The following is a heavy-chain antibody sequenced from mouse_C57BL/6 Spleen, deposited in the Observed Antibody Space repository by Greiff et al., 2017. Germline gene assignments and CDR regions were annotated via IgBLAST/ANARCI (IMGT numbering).Heavy chain of an antibody. CDR1: GYAFSSSW. Sequence: QVQLKQSGPELVKPGASVKISCKASGYAFSSSWMNWVKQRPGKGLEWIGRIYPGDGDTNYNGKFKGKATLTADKSSSTAYMQLSSLTSEDSAVYFCARITTVVAYYFDYWGQGTTLTVSS. D-gene: IGHD1-1*01. J-gene: IGHJ2*01. CDR2: IYPGDGDT. CDR3: ARITTVVAYYFDY. V-gene: IGHV1-82*01.